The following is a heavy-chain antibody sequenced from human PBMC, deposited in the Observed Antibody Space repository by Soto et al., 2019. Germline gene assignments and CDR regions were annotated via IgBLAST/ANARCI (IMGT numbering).Heavy chain of an antibody. CDR2: IYYSGIT. Sequence: SETLSLTCTVSGVSISNSSYYWGWIRRPPGKGLEWIGTIYYSGITYYNPSLKSRVTISVDTSKNQFSLKLSSVTAADTAVYYCARHGSNWGQGTLVTVSS. V-gene: IGHV4-39*01. CDR1: GVSISNSSYY. CDR3: ARHGSN. J-gene: IGHJ4*02.